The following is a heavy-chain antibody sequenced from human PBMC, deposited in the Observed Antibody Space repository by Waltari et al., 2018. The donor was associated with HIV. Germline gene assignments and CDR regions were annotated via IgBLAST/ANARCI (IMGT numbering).Heavy chain of an antibody. V-gene: IGHV3-48*03. Sequence: EVQVVESGGGLVQPGGSLRLSCAASGFTFSSYEMNWVRQAPGKGLEWVSYISSTGSTLYYADSVKGRFTISRDNAKNSLYLQMNSLRAEDTAVYYCARNYYGSGSYSNNWFDPWGQGTLVTVSS. CDR2: ISSTGSTL. CDR1: GFTFSSYE. J-gene: IGHJ5*02. CDR3: ARNYYGSGSYSNNWFDP. D-gene: IGHD3-10*01.